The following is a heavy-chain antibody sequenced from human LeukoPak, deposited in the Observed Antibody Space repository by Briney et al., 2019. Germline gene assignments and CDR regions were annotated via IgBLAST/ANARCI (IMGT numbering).Heavy chain of an antibody. V-gene: IGHV3-66*01. CDR2: IYSGGST. CDR1: GFTVSSNY. Sequence: PGGSLRLSCAASGFTVSSNYMSWVRQAPGKGLEWVSVIYSGGSTYYADSVKGRFTISRDNSKNTLYLQMNSLRAEDTAVYYCARDRCSGGSCYYGMDVWGQGTTVTVSS. J-gene: IGHJ6*02. CDR3: ARDRCSGGSCYYGMDV. D-gene: IGHD2-15*01.